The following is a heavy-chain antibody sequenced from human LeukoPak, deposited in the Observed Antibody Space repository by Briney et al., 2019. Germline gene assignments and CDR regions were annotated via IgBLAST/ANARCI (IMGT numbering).Heavy chain of an antibody. D-gene: IGHD6-19*01. CDR2: ISAYNGNT. CDR1: GYTFTSYG. J-gene: IGHJ6*03. Sequence: ASVKVSCKASGYTFTSYGISWVRQAPGQGLEWMGWISAYNGNTNYAQKLQGRVTMTTDTSTSTAYMELRSLRSDDTAVYYCARAYSSGFSYYYYYMDVWGKGTTVTVSS. CDR3: ARAYSSGFSYYYYYMDV. V-gene: IGHV1-18*01.